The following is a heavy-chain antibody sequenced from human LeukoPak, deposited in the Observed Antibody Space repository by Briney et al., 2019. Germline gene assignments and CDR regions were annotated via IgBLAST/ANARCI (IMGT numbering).Heavy chain of an antibody. V-gene: IGHV3-23*01. CDR1: GFTFSSYA. J-gene: IGHJ4*02. Sequence: GGSPRLSCAASGFTFSSYAMSWVRQAPGKGLEWVSAISGSGGSTYYADSVKGRFTISRDNSKNTLYLQMNSLRAEDTAVYYXXXERVIFGVVIKGDYWGQGTLVTVSS. CDR3: XXERVIFGVVIKGDY. CDR2: ISGSGGST. D-gene: IGHD3-3*01.